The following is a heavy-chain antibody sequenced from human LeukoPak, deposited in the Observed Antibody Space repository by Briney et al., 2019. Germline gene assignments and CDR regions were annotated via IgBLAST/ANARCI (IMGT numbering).Heavy chain of an antibody. CDR3: ARGLRGYCSGGSCFAFDI. J-gene: IGHJ3*02. V-gene: IGHV1-2*02. Sequence: ASVKVSCKASGYTFTGYYMHWVRQAPGQGLEWMGWINPNSGGTNYAQKFQGRVTMTRDTSISTAYMELSRLRSDDTAVYYCARGLRGYCSGGSCFAFDIWGQGTTVTVSS. CDR2: INPNSGGT. D-gene: IGHD2-15*01. CDR1: GYTFTGYY.